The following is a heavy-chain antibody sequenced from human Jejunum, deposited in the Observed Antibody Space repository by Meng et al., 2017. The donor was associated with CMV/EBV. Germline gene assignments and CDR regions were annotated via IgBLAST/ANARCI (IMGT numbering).Heavy chain of an antibody. J-gene: IGHJ4*02. CDR2: IIPILSVT. CDR3: ATGFGGSPYDY. Sequence: KAAGGTFSNTARSWVRQVPGQGLEWMGLIIPILSVTNYAQNFEGRVTIFADKSTSTTYMEFSSLRFDDTAVYYCATGFGGSPYDYWGQGTLVTVSS. CDR1: GGTFSNTA. V-gene: IGHV1-69*04. D-gene: IGHD3-3*01.